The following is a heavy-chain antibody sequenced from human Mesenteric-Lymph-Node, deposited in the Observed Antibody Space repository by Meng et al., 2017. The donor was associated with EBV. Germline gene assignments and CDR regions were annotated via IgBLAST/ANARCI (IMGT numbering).Heavy chain of an antibody. Sequence: QHAGAGRFSPSVPLARTSSCDAVSFSGYYWSWIRQPPGKGLEWIGEINHSGSTNYNPSLKSRVTISVDTSKNQFSLKLSSVTAADTAVYYCARGRSYVSGVIDPWGQGTLVTVSS. CDR1: AVSFSGYY. J-gene: IGHJ5*02. D-gene: IGHD3-16*01. V-gene: IGHV4-34*01. CDR2: INHSGST. CDR3: ARGRSYVSGVIDP.